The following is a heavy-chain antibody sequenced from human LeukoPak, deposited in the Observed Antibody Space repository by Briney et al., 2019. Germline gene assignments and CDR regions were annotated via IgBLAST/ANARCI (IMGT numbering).Heavy chain of an antibody. CDR1: GFTVSSNY. D-gene: IGHD6-13*01. CDR2: IYSGGST. J-gene: IGHJ4*02. V-gene: IGHV3-53*01. Sequence: GGSLRLSCAASGFTVSSNYMTWVRQTPGKGLEWVSVIYSGGSTYYADSVKGRFTISRDNAKNTLYLQMNSLRAEDTAVYYCASVAAAGFSDYWGQGTLVTVSS. CDR3: ASVAAAGFSDY.